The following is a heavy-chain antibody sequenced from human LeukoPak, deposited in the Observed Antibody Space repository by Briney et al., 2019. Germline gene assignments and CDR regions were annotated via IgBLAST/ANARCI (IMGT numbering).Heavy chain of an antibody. CDR2: ISSGSTCI. CDR1: GFTVSNYS. J-gene: IGHJ6*03. V-gene: IGHV3-21*01. D-gene: IGHD4-17*01. CDR3: ARLNYGDPWYYMDV. Sequence: PGGSLRLSCAASGFTVSNYSMNWVRQAPGKGLEWASSISSGSTCIYYAGSVKGRFTISRDNAKNSLYLQVNSLRAEDTAVYYCARLNYGDPWYYMDVWGKGTTVTVSS.